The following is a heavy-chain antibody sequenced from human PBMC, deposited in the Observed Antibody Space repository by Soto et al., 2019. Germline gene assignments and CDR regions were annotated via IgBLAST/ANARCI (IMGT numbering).Heavy chain of an antibody. CDR2: ISAYNGNT. J-gene: IGHJ4*02. CDR1: GYTFTSYG. CDR3: ARVGSCSSTSCYSRKWDDY. D-gene: IGHD2-2*01. Sequence: AASVKVSCKASGYTFTSYGISWVRQAPGQGLEWMGWISAYNGNTNYAQKLQGRVTMTTDTSTSTAYMELRSLRSDDTAVYYCARVGSCSSTSCYSRKWDDYWGQGTLVTVSS. V-gene: IGHV1-18*04.